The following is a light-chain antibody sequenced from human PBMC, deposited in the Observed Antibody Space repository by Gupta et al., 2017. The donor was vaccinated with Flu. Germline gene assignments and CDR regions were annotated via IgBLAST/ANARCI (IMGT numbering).Light chain of an antibody. J-gene: IGLJ3*02. V-gene: IGLV3-25*02. Sequence: SSELTQPPSLSVSPGQTARITCSGDALPKQYAYWYQQKPGQAPVLVIYKDSERPSGIPERFSGYSSGTTVTLTISGVQAEDEADYYCQSADSSGTWVFGGGTKLTVL. CDR3: QSADSSGTWV. CDR2: KDS. CDR1: ALPKQY.